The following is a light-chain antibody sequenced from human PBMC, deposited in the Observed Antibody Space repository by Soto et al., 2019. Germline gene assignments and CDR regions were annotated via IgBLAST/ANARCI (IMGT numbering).Light chain of an antibody. J-gene: IGLJ1*01. Sequence: QSALTQPPSASGSPGQSVTISCTGTSSDVGAYNFVSWHQQHPGKAPKLMIYNVYDRLSGISYRFSGSKSGNTASLTISGLQGEDEADYYCSAYTVSRTYVFGTGTKVTVL. CDR1: SSDVGAYNF. V-gene: IGLV2-14*03. CDR3: SAYTVSRTYV. CDR2: NVY.